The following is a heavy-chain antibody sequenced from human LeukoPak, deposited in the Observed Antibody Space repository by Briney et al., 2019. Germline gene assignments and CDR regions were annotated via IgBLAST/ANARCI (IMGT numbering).Heavy chain of an antibody. D-gene: IGHD3-22*01. CDR2: INSDGSST. Sequence: PGGSLRLSCAASGFTFSSYWMHWVRQAPGKGLVWVSRINSDGSSTRYADSAKDRFTISRENAKNTLYLQMNSLRAEDTAVYYCARAEYYYDSSGYYEVDYFDYWGQGTLVTVSS. V-gene: IGHV3-74*01. CDR1: GFTFSSYW. J-gene: IGHJ4*02. CDR3: ARAEYYYDSSGYYEVDYFDY.